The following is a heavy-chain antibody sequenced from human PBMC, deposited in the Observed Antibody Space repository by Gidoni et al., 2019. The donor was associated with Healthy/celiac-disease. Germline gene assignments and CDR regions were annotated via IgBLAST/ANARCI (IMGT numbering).Heavy chain of an antibody. J-gene: IGHJ4*02. CDR3: AKVRQWLDEWGFDY. V-gene: IGHV3-23*01. CDR2: ISGSGGST. CDR1: GFPFSSYA. Sequence: EVQLLESGGGLVQPGGSLRLSRAASGFPFSSYALSWVRQAPGKGLEWVSAISGSGGSTYYADSVKGRFTISRDNSKNTLYLQMNSLRAEDTAVYYCAKVRQWLDEWGFDYWGQGTLVTVSS. D-gene: IGHD6-19*01.